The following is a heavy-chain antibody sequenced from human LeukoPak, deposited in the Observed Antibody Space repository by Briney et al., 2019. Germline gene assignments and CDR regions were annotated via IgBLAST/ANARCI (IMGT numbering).Heavy chain of an antibody. CDR2: IYYSGST. J-gene: IGHJ5*02. D-gene: IGHD3-22*01. CDR1: GGSISSYY. CDR3: ARRPHNYYDSSGYYFDP. V-gene: IGHV4-59*01. Sequence: SETLSLTCTVSGGSISSYYWSWIRQPPGKGLEGIGDIYYSGSTNYNPSLKSRVTISVDASKNQFSLKLSSVTAADTAVYYCARRPHNYYDSSGYYFDPWGQGTLVTVSS.